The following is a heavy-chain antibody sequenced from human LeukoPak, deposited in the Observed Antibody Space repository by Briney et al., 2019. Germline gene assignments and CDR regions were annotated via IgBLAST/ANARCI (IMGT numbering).Heavy chain of an antibody. Sequence: GGSLRLSCAASGLTFSSYWMSWVRQAPGKGLEWVGNINQDGSEKYYVDSVKGRFTISRGNAKKSLYLQMNSLRAEDTALYYCASCGYRYGQYYYYMDVWGKGTTVTVSS. CDR1: GLTFSSYW. V-gene: IGHV3-7*01. CDR3: ASCGYRYGQYYYYMDV. D-gene: IGHD5-18*01. J-gene: IGHJ6*03. CDR2: INQDGSEK.